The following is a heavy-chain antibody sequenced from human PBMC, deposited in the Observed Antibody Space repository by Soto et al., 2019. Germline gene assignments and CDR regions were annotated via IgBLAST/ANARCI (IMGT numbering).Heavy chain of an antibody. CDR2: ISYDGSNK. CDR1: GFTFSSYA. V-gene: IGHV3-30-3*01. D-gene: IGHD2-15*01. CDR3: ARDIRDIVVVVAATLSYYYGMDV. J-gene: IGHJ6*02. Sequence: GGSLRLSCAASGFTFSSYAMHWVRQAPGKGLEWVAVISYDGSNKYYADSVKGRFTISRDNSKNTLYLQMNSLRAEDTAVYYCARDIRDIVVVVAATLSYYYGMDVWGQGTTVTVSS.